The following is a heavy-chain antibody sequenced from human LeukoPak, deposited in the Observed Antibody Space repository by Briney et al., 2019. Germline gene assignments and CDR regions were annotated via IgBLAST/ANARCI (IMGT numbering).Heavy chain of an antibody. CDR1: GFTFSSYA. CDR2: ISGSGGST. J-gene: IGHJ4*02. Sequence: GGSLRLSCAASGFTFSSYAMNWVRQAPGKGLEWVSAISGSGGSTYYAGSVKGRFTISRDNSKNTLYLQMNSLRAEDTAVYYCAKWVAARPALYFDYWGQGTLVTVSS. CDR3: AKWVAARPALYFDY. V-gene: IGHV3-23*01. D-gene: IGHD6-6*01.